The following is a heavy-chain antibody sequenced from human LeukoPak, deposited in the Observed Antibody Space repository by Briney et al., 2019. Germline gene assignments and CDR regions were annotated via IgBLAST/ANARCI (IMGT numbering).Heavy chain of an antibody. CDR1: GGSFSGYY. V-gene: IGHV4-34*01. Sequence: PSETLSLTCAVYGGSFSGYYWSWIRQPPGKGLEWIGEINHSGSTNYNPSLKSRVTISVDTSKNQFSLKLSSVTAADTAVYYCARGRVFTRHYSRAYYYYMDVWGKGTTVTVSS. CDR2: INHSGST. CDR3: ARGRVFTRHYSRAYYYYMDV. D-gene: IGHD4-11*01. J-gene: IGHJ6*03.